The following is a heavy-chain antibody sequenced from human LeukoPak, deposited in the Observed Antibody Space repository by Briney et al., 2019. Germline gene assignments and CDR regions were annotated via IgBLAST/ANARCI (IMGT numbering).Heavy chain of an antibody. J-gene: IGHJ4*02. Sequence: GGSLRLSCAASGFTVSSNYMSWVRQAPGKGLEWVSVIYSGGRTYYADSVKGRFTISRDNSNNTLYLQMNSLRAEDTAVYYCARLWFGNYFDYWGQGTLVTVSS. V-gene: IGHV3-66*04. CDR1: GFTVSSNY. D-gene: IGHD3-10*01. CDR3: ARLWFGNYFDY. CDR2: IYSGGRT.